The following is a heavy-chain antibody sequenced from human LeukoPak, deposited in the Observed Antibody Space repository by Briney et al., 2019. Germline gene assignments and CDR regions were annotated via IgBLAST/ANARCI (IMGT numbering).Heavy chain of an antibody. V-gene: IGHV3-23*01. CDR2: ISGIGGST. Sequence: GGSLRLSCAASGFTFSSYAMSWVRQAPGKGLEWVSAISGIGGSTYYADSVKGRFTISRDNSKNTLYLQMNSLRAEDTAVYYCAKDRVNDYVWGSYRSNWFDPWGQGTLVTVSS. J-gene: IGHJ5*02. D-gene: IGHD3-16*02. CDR3: AKDRVNDYVWGSYRSNWFDP. CDR1: GFTFSSYA.